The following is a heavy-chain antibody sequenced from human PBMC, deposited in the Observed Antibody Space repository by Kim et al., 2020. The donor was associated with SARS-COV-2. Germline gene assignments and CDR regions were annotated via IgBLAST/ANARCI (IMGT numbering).Heavy chain of an antibody. CDR1: GGSISSSSYY. J-gene: IGHJ3*02. V-gene: IGHV4-39*07. CDR3: ARESSGLYYSDAFDI. Sequence: SETLSLTCTVSGGSISSSSYYWGWIRQPPGKGLEWIGSIYYSGSTYYNPSLKSRVTISVDTSKNQFSLKLSSVTAADTAVYYCARESSGLYYSDAFDIWG. CDR2: IYYSGST. D-gene: IGHD3-22*01.